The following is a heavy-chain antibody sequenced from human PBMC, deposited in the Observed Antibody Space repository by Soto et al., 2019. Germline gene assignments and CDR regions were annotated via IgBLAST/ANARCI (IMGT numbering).Heavy chain of an antibody. Sequence: SETLSLTCTVSGGSISSDDCYWIWLRHPPGKGLEWIGYIYYTGSTNYNPSLKSRVTISVDTSKNQFSLNLISVTAADTAVYYCAGTLVGASSYFDYWGQGTQVTVSS. V-gene: IGHV4-61*08. CDR3: AGTLVGASSYFDY. CDR1: GGSISSDDCY. CDR2: IYYTGST. D-gene: IGHD1-26*01. J-gene: IGHJ4*02.